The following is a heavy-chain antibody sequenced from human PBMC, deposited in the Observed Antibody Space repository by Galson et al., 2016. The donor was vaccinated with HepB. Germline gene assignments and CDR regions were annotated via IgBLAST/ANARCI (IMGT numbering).Heavy chain of an antibody. J-gene: IGHJ6*02. CDR2: ISSSSSYI. V-gene: IGHV3-21*01. D-gene: IGHD3-3*01. CDR3: ASQSLWSGPANYYYGMDV. CDR1: GFTFSSYS. Sequence: SLRLSCAASGFTFSSYSMNWVRQAPGKGLEWVSYISSSSSYIYYADSAKGRFTISRDDAKNSLYLQMNGLRAEDTAVYYCASQSLWSGPANYYYGMDVWGQGTTVTVSS.